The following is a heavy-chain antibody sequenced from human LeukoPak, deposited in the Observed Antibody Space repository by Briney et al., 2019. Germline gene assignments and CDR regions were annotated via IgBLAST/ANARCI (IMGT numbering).Heavy chain of an antibody. CDR2: IYYSGST. Sequence: SETLSLTCTVSGGSISSYYWSWIRQPPGKGLEWIRYIYYSGSTNYNPSLKSRVTISVDTSKNQFSLKLSSVTAADTAVYYCARSNDLNTYYYDSSGRSGFDPWGQGTLVTVSS. CDR3: ARSNDLNTYYYDSSGRSGFDP. CDR1: GGSISSYY. D-gene: IGHD3-22*01. V-gene: IGHV4-59*01. J-gene: IGHJ5*02.